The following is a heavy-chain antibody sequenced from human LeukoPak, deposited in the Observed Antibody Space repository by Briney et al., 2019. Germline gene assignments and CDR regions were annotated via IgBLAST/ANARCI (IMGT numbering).Heavy chain of an antibody. D-gene: IGHD3-10*01. CDR2: IYYSGNT. V-gene: IGHV4-39*07. CDR3: ATYGSGSYFFEY. CDR1: GGSISSSSYY. Sequence: SETLSLTCTVSGGSISSSSYYWGWIRQPPGKGLEWIGSIYYSGNTYYNPSLKSRVTISIDTSKNQFSPNLSSVTAADTAVYYCATYGSGSYFFEYWGQGTLVTVSS. J-gene: IGHJ4*02.